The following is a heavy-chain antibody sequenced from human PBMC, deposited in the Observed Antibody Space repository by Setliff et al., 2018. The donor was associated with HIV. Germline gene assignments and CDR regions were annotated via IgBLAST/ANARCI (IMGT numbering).Heavy chain of an antibody. J-gene: IGHJ5*02. Sequence: LSLTCTVSGGSISTYYWSWIRQPPGKGLELIGYIYYTGTTNYNPSLKSRVTISLDTSQNHFSLKLTSVTAAGTAVYYCARHITGGLAAPVWFDPWGQGTLVTVSS. CDR2: IYYTGTT. D-gene: IGHD6-13*01. V-gene: IGHV4-59*08. CDR3: ARHITGGLAAPVWFDP. CDR1: GGSISTYY.